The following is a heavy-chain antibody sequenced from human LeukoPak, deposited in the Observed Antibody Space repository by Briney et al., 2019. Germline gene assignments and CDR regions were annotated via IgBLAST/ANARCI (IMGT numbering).Heavy chain of an antibody. D-gene: IGHD6-19*01. J-gene: IGHJ3*02. Sequence: ASVKVSCKASGYTFSGYYMHWVRQAPGQGLEWMGWINPDSGGTNYGQNFQGRVTMTRDTAINTAYMELSRLRSDDTAVYYCARGSSGWYTELDAFDIWGQGTMVTVSS. CDR3: ARGSSGWYTELDAFDI. V-gene: IGHV1-2*02. CDR2: INPDSGGT. CDR1: GYTFSGYY.